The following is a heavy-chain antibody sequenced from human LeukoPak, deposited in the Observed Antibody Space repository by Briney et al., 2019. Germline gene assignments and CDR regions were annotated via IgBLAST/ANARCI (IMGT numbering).Heavy chain of an antibody. CDR1: GYSFTSYW. CDR3: ARRLYYYDSSGYDVAFDI. D-gene: IGHD3-22*01. Sequence: GESLKISCKGSGYSFTSYWIGWVRQMPGKGLEWMGIIYPGDSDTRYSPSFQGPVTISADKPISTAYLQWSSLKASDTAMYYCARRLYYYDSSGYDVAFDIWGQGTMVTVSS. J-gene: IGHJ3*02. CDR2: IYPGDSDT. V-gene: IGHV5-51*01.